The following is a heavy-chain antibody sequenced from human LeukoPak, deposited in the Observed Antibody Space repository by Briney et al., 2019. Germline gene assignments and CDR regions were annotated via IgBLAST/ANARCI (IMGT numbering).Heavy chain of an antibody. D-gene: IGHD3-10*01. CDR3: ARGSMVQGVIRSKDYYYYYYYMDV. CDR2: IIPIFGTA. CDR1: GGTFSSYA. J-gene: IGHJ6*03. V-gene: IGHV1-69*13. Sequence: SVKVSCKASGGTFSSYAISWVRQAPGQGLEWMGGIIPIFGTANYAQKFQGGVTITADESTSTAYMELSSLRSEDTAVYYCARGSMVQGVIRSKDYYYYYYYMDVWGKGTTVTVSS.